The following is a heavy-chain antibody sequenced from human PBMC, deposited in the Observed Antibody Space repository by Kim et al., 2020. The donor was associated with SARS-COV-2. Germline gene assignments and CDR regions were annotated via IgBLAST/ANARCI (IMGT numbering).Heavy chain of an antibody. CDR1: GGSISSYY. Sequence: SETLSLTCTVSGGSISSYYWSWIRQPPGKGLEWIGYIYYSGSTNYNPSLKSRVTISVDTSKNQFSLKLSSVTAADTAVYYCARETYYYDSSGYLFDYWGQGNLVTVSS. CDR2: IYYSGST. J-gene: IGHJ4*02. V-gene: IGHV4-59*13. CDR3: ARETYYYDSSGYLFDY. D-gene: IGHD3-22*01.